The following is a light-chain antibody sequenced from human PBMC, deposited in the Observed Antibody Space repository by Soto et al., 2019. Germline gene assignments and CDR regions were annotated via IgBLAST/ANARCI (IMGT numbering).Light chain of an antibody. CDR3: QHFVNSLTWT. J-gene: IGKJ1*01. CDR2: GAS. Sequence: EIVLTQSPGTLSLSPGERATLSCRASQSVSSTYLIWYQQKPGQAPRLLIYGASSRATGVPYRFSGGGSGTDFTLPISRLEPEDFAVYYCQHFVNSLTWTFGQGNPVEIK. CDR1: QSVSSTY. V-gene: IGKV3-20*01.